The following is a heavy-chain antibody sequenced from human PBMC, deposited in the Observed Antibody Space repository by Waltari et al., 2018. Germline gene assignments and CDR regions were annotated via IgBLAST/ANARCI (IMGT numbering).Heavy chain of an antibody. CDR2: IYHSGST. V-gene: IGHV4-4*02. CDR3: ARVENRFYYERTLNACDI. CDR1: GGSISSSNW. D-gene: IGHD3-22*01. J-gene: IGHJ3*02. Sequence: QVQLQESGPGLVKPSGTLSLTCAVSGGSISSSNWWSWVRQPPGKGLEWIGEIYHSGSTNYNPSLKSRVTISVDKSKNQFSLKLSSVTAADTAVYDCARVENRFYYERTLNACDIWGQGTMVTVSS.